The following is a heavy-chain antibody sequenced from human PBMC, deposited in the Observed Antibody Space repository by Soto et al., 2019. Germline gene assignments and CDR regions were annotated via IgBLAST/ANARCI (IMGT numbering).Heavy chain of an antibody. CDR1: GYTLTELS. CDR3: ATVQYSYGSPYYFDY. J-gene: IGHJ4*02. D-gene: IGHD5-18*01. Sequence: ASVKVSCKVSGYTLTELSMHWVRQAPGKGLEWMGGFDPEDGETIYAQKFQGRVTMTEDTSTDTAYMELSSLRSEDTAVYYCATVQYSYGSPYYFDYWGQGTLVTVSS. CDR2: FDPEDGET. V-gene: IGHV1-24*01.